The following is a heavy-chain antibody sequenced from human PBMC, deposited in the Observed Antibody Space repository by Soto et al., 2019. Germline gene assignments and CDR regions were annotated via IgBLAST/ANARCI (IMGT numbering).Heavy chain of an antibody. Sequence: GGSLRLSCATSGFTFSTYWMHWVRQAPGKGLVWVSRINSDGSTTSYADSVKGRFTISRDNAKNTLYLQMNSLRAEDTALYYCGKGYCGGGRCYGDAFDIWGQGTMVTVSS. CDR1: GFTFSTYW. V-gene: IGHV3-74*01. J-gene: IGHJ3*02. CDR3: GKGYCGGGRCYGDAFDI. D-gene: IGHD2-15*01. CDR2: INSDGSTT.